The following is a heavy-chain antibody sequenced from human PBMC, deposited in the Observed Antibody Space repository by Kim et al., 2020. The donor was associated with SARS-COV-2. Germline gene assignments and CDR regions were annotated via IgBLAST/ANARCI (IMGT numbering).Heavy chain of an antibody. CDR1: GFTFSSYA. CDR2: ISYDGSNK. D-gene: IGHD1-26*01. CDR3: ARGRYSGSIHYYYYGMDV. V-gene: IGHV3-30-3*01. Sequence: GGSLRLSCAASGFTFSSYAMHWVRQAPGKGLEWVAVISYDGSNKYYADSVKGRFTISRDNSKNTLYLQMNSLRAEDTAVYYCARGRYSGSIHYYYYGMDVWGHGNTVTVSS. J-gene: IGHJ6*02.